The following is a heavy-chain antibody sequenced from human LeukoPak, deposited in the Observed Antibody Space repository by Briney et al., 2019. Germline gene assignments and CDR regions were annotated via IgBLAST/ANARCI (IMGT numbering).Heavy chain of an antibody. CDR3: TRGLSTSHRTFDY. V-gene: IGHV3-30-3*01. CDR1: GFTFSSYA. J-gene: IGHJ4*02. CDR2: ISYDGSNK. Sequence: GRSLRLSCAASGFTFSSYAMHWVRQAPGKGLEWVAVISYDGSNKYYADSVKGRFTISRDNSKNTLYLQMNSLRAEDTAVYYCTRGLSTSHRTFDYWGQGTLVTVSS. D-gene: IGHD2-2*01.